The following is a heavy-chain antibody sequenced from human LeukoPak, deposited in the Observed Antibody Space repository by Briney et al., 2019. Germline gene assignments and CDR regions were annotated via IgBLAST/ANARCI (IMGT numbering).Heavy chain of an antibody. D-gene: IGHD6-25*01. V-gene: IGHV3-74*01. CDR3: GKDVKFNRLNYFDY. CDR2: INSDGRST. Sequence: GGSLRLSCAASGFTFSSYWMHWVRQAPGKGLVGVSRINSDGRSTNYADSVKGRFTISRDNAKNSLYLQMKSLRAEDTALYYCGKDVKFNRLNYFDYWGQGTLVTVSS. CDR1: GFTFSSYW. J-gene: IGHJ4*02.